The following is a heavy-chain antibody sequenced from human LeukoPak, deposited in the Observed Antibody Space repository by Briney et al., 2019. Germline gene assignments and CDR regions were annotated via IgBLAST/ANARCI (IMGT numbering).Heavy chain of an antibody. CDR3: AGNIVVVPAAMLASSSSLDY. CDR2: IIPIFGTA. D-gene: IGHD2-2*01. J-gene: IGHJ4*02. V-gene: IGHV1-69*05. CDR1: GGTFSSYA. Sequence: GASVKVSRKASGGTFSSYAISWVRQAPGQGLEWMGGIIPIFGTANYAQKFQGRVTITTDESTSTAYMELSSLRSEDTAVYYCAGNIVVVPAAMLASSSSLDYWGQGTLVTVSS.